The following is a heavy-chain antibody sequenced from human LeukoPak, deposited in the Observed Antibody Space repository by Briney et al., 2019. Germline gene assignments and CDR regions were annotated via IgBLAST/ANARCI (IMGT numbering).Heavy chain of an antibody. J-gene: IGHJ4*02. V-gene: IGHV4-59*01. Sequence: SETLSLTCTVSGGSISSYYWSWIRQPPGKGLEWIGYMYYSGSPNYNPSLKSRVTTSVDPSKNQFSLKLSSVTAADTAAYYCAIVPRTKYDSSGPYYFDYWGQGTLVTVSP. CDR2: MYYSGSP. CDR1: GGSISSYY. CDR3: AIVPRTKYDSSGPYYFDY. D-gene: IGHD3-22*01.